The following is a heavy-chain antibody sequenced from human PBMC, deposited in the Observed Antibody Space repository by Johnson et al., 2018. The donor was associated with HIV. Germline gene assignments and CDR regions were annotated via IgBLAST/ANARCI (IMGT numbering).Heavy chain of an antibody. Sequence: QVQLVESGGGLVQPGGSLRLSCAASGFTFSNYGMHWVRQAPGKGLAWVAFIRYDGRNKYYADSVKGRFTISRDNSKNTLYLQMNSLRAEDMAVYYCAREGRGSSSGAFDIWGQGTMVTVSS. CDR1: GFTFSNYG. V-gene: IGHV3-30*02. J-gene: IGHJ3*02. CDR2: IRYDGRNK. D-gene: IGHD6-6*01. CDR3: AREGRGSSSGAFDI.